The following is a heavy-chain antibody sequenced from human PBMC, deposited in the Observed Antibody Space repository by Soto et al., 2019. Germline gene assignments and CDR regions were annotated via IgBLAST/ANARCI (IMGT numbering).Heavy chain of an antibody. CDR3: ARGTGTFDY. D-gene: IGHD3-9*01. CDR2: ITSNSGSI. V-gene: IGHV3-9*01. Sequence: EVQLVESGGGLVQPGRSLTLSCAASGFTFGGYAMHWVRLVPGKGLEWVSGITSNSGSIGYVDSVKGRFTISRDNSKKMLYLQMNSLRAEDTAVYYCARGTGTFDYWGQGTLVTV. CDR1: GFTFGGYA. J-gene: IGHJ4*02.